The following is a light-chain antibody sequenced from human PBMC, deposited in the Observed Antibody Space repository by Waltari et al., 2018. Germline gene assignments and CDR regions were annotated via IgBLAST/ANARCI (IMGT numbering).Light chain of an antibody. J-gene: IGLJ1*01. CDR1: SSDIGGYIY. Sequence: QAALTQPPSVSGSPGQSVTISCTGPSSDIGGYIYVSWYQQHPGKAPKLMIYDVSKRPSGVSDRFSGSKSGNTASLTISGLQAEDEADYYCSSYAGSNTYIFGAGTRLTVL. CDR2: DVS. CDR3: SSYAGSNTYI. V-gene: IGLV2-11*01.